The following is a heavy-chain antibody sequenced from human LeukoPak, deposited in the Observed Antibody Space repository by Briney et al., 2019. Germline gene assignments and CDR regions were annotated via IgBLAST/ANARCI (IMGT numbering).Heavy chain of an antibody. J-gene: IGHJ4*02. CDR2: ISSSSSYI. CDR1: GFTFSSYS. V-gene: IGHV3-21*01. Sequence: GGSLRLSCTASGFTFSSYSMNWVRQAPGKGLEWVSSISSSSSYIFYADSVKGRFTISRDNAKNSLYLQMNSLRAEDTAVYYCARDYYDSSGYYHGDYWGQGTLGTVSA. D-gene: IGHD3-22*01. CDR3: ARDYYDSSGYYHGDY.